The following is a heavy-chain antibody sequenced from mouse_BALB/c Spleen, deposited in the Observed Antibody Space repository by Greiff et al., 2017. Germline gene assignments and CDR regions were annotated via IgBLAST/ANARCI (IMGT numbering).Heavy chain of an antibody. J-gene: IGHJ4*01. Sequence: QVQLQQPGAELVMPGASVKMSCKASGYTFTDYWMHWVKQRPGQGLEWIGAVDTSDSYTSYNQKFKGKATLTVDESSSTAYMQLSSLTSEDSAVYYCARSKYGNYEAMDYWGQGTSVTVSS. D-gene: IGHD2-10*02. V-gene: IGHV1-69*01. CDR1: GYTFTDYW. CDR2: VDTSDSYT. CDR3: ARSKYGNYEAMDY.